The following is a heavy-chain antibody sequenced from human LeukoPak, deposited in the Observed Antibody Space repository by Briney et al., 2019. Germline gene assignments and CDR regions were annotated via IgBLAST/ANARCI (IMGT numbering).Heavy chain of an antibody. CDR1: GFTFRTYV. CDR3: AKSRVRGVYYFDY. D-gene: IGHD3-10*02. CDR2: ISYDGSNE. Sequence: PGRSLRLSCAASGFTFRTYVMNWVRQAPGKGLEWGAIISYDGSNEDYADSVKGRFTISRDNSKKTLYLQMNSLRAEDSAVYYCAKSRVRGVYYFDYWGQGNLVTVSS. V-gene: IGHV3-30*18. J-gene: IGHJ4*02.